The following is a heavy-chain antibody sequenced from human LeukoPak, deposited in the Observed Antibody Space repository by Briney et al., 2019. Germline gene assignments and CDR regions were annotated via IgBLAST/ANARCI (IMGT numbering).Heavy chain of an antibody. CDR3: AKDRYSGLNTIDY. J-gene: IGHJ4*02. CDR2: ISYDGSYK. V-gene: IGHV3-30*18. Sequence: GGSLRLSCAASEFTFSTYGMHWVRQAPGKGLEWMADISYDGSYKFYADSVKGRFTISRDNSKSTLYLQMNSLRAEDTAVYYCAKDRYSGLNTIDYWGQGTLVTVSS. D-gene: IGHD6-13*01. CDR1: EFTFSTYG.